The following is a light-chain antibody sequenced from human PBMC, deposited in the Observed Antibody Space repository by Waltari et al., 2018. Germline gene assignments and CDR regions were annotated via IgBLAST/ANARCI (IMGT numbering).Light chain of an antibody. CDR2: AAS. J-gene: IGKJ4*01. V-gene: IGKV1-39*01. CDR1: QSISTS. CDR3: QQYQSSPSLT. Sequence: DIQVTQSPSSLSASVGDRVTITCRTSQSISTSLNWYQQKPGKPPKLLIFAASALQSGVSSRFSGSGSQTDFTLTIRNLQHEDVAVYYCQQYQSSPSLTFGGGTKVEI.